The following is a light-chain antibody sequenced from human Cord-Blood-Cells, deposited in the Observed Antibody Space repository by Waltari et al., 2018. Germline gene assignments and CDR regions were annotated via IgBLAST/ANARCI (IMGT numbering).Light chain of an antibody. CDR2: DVS. J-gene: IGLJ3*02. CDR3: CSYAGSYTWV. CDR1: SSDVGGYHY. V-gene: IGLV2-11*01. Sequence: QSALTQPRSVSGSPGQSVTISCTGTSSDVGGYHYVHWYQQHPGNAPKLMIYDVSKRPSGVPDRFSGSKSGNPASLTISGLQAEDEADYYCCSYAGSYTWVFGGGTKLTVL.